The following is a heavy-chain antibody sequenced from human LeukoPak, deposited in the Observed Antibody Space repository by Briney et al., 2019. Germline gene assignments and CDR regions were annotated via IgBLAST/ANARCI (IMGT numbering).Heavy chain of an antibody. CDR2: ISSSGSTI. V-gene: IGHV3-11*01. D-gene: IGHD4-17*01. Sequence: GGSLRLSCAASGFTFSDYYMSWIRQAPGKGLEWVSYISSSGSTIYYADSVKGRFTISRDNAKNSLYLQMNSLRAEDTAVYYCASPTTVTTGYGVPDAFDIWGQGTMVTVSS. CDR1: GFTFSDYY. J-gene: IGHJ3*02. CDR3: ASPTTVTTGYGVPDAFDI.